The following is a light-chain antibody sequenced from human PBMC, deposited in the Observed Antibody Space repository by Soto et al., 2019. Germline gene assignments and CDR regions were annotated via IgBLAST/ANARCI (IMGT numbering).Light chain of an antibody. CDR2: DAS. CDR3: QQYSASPLT. Sequence: EIVLTHSPGTLSLSPGERATLSCRASLTVSDNYLAWYQQKAGQAPRLVIYDASNRATGIPDRFSASGSGTDFTLTISRLEPEDFAVYYCQQYSASPLTFGQGTKVEV. CDR1: LTVSDNY. J-gene: IGKJ1*01. V-gene: IGKV3-20*01.